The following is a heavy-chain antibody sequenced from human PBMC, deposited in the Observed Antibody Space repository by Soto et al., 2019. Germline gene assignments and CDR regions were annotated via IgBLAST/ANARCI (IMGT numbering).Heavy chain of an antibody. CDR3: ARLTCSNTRCLKLNGFDI. Sequence: PSETLSLTCTVSGGSISSGGYYWNWIRQHPGKGLEWIGYIYYSGSTYYNPSLKSRVTISVDTSKNQFSLKLSSVTAADTAVYYCARLTCSNTRCLKLNGFDIWGQGTMVTVSS. J-gene: IGHJ3*02. CDR2: IYYSGST. V-gene: IGHV4-31*03. CDR1: GGSISSGGYY. D-gene: IGHD3-3*01.